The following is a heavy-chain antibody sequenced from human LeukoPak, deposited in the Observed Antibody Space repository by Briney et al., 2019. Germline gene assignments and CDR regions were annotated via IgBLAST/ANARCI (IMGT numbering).Heavy chain of an antibody. D-gene: IGHD6-19*01. CDR2: ISKDAGHE. J-gene: IGHJ4*01. CDR1: GFTFSDSA. V-gene: IGHV3-30*04. Sequence: GGSLRLSCAASGFTFSDSAIHWVRQSPAKGLEWVAAISKDAGHEFYVDSVKGRFTVSRDNSMDTVTLLMNSLRPDDTAAYYCARELNPSSSGLYDAFDHWGGGTLVTVSS. CDR3: ARELNPSSSGLYDAFDH.